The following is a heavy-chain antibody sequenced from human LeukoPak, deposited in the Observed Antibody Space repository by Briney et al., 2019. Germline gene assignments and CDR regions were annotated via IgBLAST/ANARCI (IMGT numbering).Heavy chain of an antibody. V-gene: IGHV4-34*01. Sequence: SETPSLTCAVYGGSFSGYYWSWIRQPPGKGLEWIGEINHSGSTNYNPSLKSRVIISVDTSKNQFSLELNSVTAADTAVYYCARTYYETSGHYLGYWGQGNQVTVSS. D-gene: IGHD3-22*01. CDR1: GGSFSGYY. J-gene: IGHJ4*02. CDR3: ARTYYETSGHYLGY. CDR2: INHSGST.